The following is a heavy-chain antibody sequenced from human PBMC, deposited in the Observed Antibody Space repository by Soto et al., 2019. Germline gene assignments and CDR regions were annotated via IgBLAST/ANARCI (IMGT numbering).Heavy chain of an antibody. D-gene: IGHD1-26*01. CDR1: GFTFSNYW. CDR2: INNDGSRT. Sequence: GGSLRLSCAAPGFTFSNYWIHWVRQVPGEGLVWVSSINNDGSRTWYADSVRGRIAMSRDNARNLVSLQMNSLRAEDTAVYYCGTTFEYWGQGALVTVSS. J-gene: IGHJ4*02. CDR3: GTTFEY. V-gene: IGHV3-74*01.